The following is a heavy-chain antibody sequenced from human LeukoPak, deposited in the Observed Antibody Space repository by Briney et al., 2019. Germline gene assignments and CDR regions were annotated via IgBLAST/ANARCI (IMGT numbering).Heavy chain of an antibody. CDR3: ARQGSGNYLSPVNY. CDR1: GGSMSPYY. J-gene: IGHJ4*02. V-gene: IGHV4-4*07. D-gene: IGHD1-26*01. CDR2: IYASGST. Sequence: SETLSLTCTISGGSMSPYYWSWIRQPAGKGLEWIGRIYASGSTHYNPSLGSRVTMSVDTSKNQFSLKLSSVTAADTAVYYCARQGSGNYLSPVNYWGQGTLVTVSS.